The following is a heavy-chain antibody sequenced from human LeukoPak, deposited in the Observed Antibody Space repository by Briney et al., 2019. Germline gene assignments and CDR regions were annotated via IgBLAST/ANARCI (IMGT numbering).Heavy chain of an antibody. CDR1: GFTLDDYA. J-gene: IGHJ6*02. Sequence: GGSLRLSCAASGFTLDDYAMHWVRQAPGKGLEWVSGISWNSGSIGYADSVKGRFTISRDNTKNSLYLQMNSLRAEDTALYYCAKDSNYDILTAIQGSGMDVWGQGTTVTVSS. D-gene: IGHD3-9*01. V-gene: IGHV3-9*01. CDR3: AKDSNYDILTAIQGSGMDV. CDR2: ISWNSGSI.